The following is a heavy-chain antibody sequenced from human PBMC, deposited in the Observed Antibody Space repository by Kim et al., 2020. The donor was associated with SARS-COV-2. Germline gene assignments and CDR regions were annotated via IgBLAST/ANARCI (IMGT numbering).Heavy chain of an antibody. D-gene: IGHD3-10*01. CDR1: GFTFSSYW. CDR2: IKQDGSEK. Sequence: GGSLRLSCAASGFTFSSYWMSWVRQAPGKGLEWVANIKQDGSEKYYVDSVKGRFTISRDNAKNSLYLQMNSLRAEDTAVYYCARDGSIYYYYGSGSYSYMDVWGKGTTVTVSS. V-gene: IGHV3-7*01. CDR3: ARDGSIYYYYGSGSYSYMDV. J-gene: IGHJ6*03.